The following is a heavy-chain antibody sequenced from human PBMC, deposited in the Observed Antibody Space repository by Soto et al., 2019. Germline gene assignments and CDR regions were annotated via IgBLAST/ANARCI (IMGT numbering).Heavy chain of an antibody. CDR3: ASAIAAAGPDFDY. CDR1: GFTFSSYS. V-gene: IGHV3-21*01. J-gene: IGHJ4*02. Sequence: GSLRLSCAASGFTFSSYSMNWFRQAPGKGLEWVSSISSSSSYIYYADSVKGRFTISRDNAKNSLYLQMNSLRAEDTAVYYCASAIAAAGPDFDYWGQGTLVTVSS. CDR2: ISSSSSYI. D-gene: IGHD6-13*01.